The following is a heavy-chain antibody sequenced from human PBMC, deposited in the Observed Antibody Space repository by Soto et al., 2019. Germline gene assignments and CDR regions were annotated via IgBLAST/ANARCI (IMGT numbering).Heavy chain of an antibody. D-gene: IGHD6-19*01. Sequence: GEALKISCKCSGYIFTSYCIVLGRQMPGEGLGWMFSIYPADSDTRYSPSFQGQVTISADKSISTAYLQWSSLKASNTAMYYCARRLALATAHSGVRLFAKGNNWLDQWGQGNLVTVSS. CDR2: IYPADSDT. V-gene: IGHV5-51*01. CDR1: GYIFTSYC. CDR3: ARRLALATAHSGVRLFAKGNNWLDQ. J-gene: IGHJ5*02.